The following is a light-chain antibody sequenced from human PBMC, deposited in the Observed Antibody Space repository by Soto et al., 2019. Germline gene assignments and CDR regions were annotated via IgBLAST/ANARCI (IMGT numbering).Light chain of an antibody. J-gene: IGLJ2*01. CDR2: SNN. Sequence: QAVVTQAPSTSGTPGQRVTISCSGSSSNIGSYAVNWYQQLPGRAPKLLIYSNNQRPSGVPDRFSGSKSATSASLAISGLQSEDEADYYCAAWDDSLNAVVFGGGTQLTVL. CDR3: AAWDDSLNAVV. CDR1: SSNIGSYA. V-gene: IGLV1-44*01.